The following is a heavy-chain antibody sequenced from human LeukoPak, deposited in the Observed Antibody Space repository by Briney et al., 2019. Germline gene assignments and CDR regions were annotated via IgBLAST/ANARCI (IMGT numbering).Heavy chain of an antibody. CDR3: AKDAVRLGFNWFDS. CDR2: IYGSGSRI. Sequence: GGSLRLSCAASGFTFSTYAMSWVRQAPGKGLEWVSGIYGSGSRIDYADSVKGRFTISRDNSNNTVYLQMNSLRVEDTAVYYCAKDAVRLGFNWFDSWGQGTLVTVSS. V-gene: IGHV3-23*05. CDR1: GFTFSTYA. D-gene: IGHD3-16*01. J-gene: IGHJ5*01.